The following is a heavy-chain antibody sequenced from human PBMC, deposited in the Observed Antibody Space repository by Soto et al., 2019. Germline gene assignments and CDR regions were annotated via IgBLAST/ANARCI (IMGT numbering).Heavy chain of an antibody. CDR1: GFTFSSYA. V-gene: IGHV3-23*01. Sequence: GGSLRLSCAASGFTFSSYAMSWVRQAPGKGLEWVSAISGSGGSTYYADSVKGRFTISRDNSKNTLYLQMNSLRAEDTAVYYCAKGKQWLRSYYYGMDVWGQGTTVTVSS. D-gene: IGHD6-19*01. J-gene: IGHJ6*02. CDR2: ISGSGGST. CDR3: AKGKQWLRSYYYGMDV.